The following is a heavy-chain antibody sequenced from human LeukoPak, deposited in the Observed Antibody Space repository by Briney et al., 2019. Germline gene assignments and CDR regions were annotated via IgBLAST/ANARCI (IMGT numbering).Heavy chain of an antibody. V-gene: IGHV3-23*01. J-gene: IGHJ4*02. D-gene: IGHD3-16*01. Sequence: GGSLRLSCAASGFTFSSYGMSWVRQAPGKGLEWVSAISGSGGSTYYADSVKGRFTISRDNSKNTLYLQMNSLRAEDTAVYYCARGNDYIWGSYLAYWGQGTLVTVSS. CDR3: ARGNDYIWGSYLAY. CDR1: GFTFSSYG. CDR2: ISGSGGST.